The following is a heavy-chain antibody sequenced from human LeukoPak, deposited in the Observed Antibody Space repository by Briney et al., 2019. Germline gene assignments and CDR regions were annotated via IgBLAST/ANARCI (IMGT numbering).Heavy chain of an antibody. J-gene: IGHJ5*02. CDR3: TREESPDGSGSP. CDR2: INPNSGGT. Sequence: ASVKVSCKASGYTFTGYYMHWVRQAPGQGLEWMGWINPNSGGTNYAQKFQGRVTMTRDTSISTAYMELSRLRSDDTAVYYCTREESPDGSGSPWGQGTLVTVSS. CDR1: GYTFTGYY. V-gene: IGHV1-2*02. D-gene: IGHD3-10*01.